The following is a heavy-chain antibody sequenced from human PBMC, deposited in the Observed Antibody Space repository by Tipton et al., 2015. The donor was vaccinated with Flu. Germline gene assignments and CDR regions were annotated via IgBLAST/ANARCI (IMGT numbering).Heavy chain of an antibody. J-gene: IGHJ4*02. D-gene: IGHD5-24*01. CDR1: GYSISSGFY. CDR3: ARGDGYNFDY. Sequence: TLSPTCTVSGYSISSGFYWGWIRQPPGKGLEWIGNIYHSGSTFYNPSLKSRVTISVDTSKNQSSLKLSSVTAADTAGYYCARGDGYNFDYWGQGTLVTVSS. CDR2: IYHSGST. V-gene: IGHV4-38-2*02.